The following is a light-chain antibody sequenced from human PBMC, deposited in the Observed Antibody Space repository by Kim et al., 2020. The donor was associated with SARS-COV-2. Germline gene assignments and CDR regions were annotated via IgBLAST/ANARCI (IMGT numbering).Light chain of an antibody. CDR1: PSVPSNF. Sequence: PRGRATLSCRASPSVPSNFLAWYQQKPGQAPRLLIYGASSRATGIPDRFSGSGSGTDFTLTISRLEPEDSAVYYCQQYAASPLTFGGGTKVDIK. V-gene: IGKV3-20*01. CDR2: GAS. J-gene: IGKJ4*01. CDR3: QQYAASPLT.